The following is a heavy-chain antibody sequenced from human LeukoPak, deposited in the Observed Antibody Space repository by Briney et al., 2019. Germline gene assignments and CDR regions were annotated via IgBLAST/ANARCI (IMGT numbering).Heavy chain of an antibody. D-gene: IGHD4-17*01. V-gene: IGHV1-69*05. CDR3: AGTRRTTVTTYFDY. J-gene: IGHJ4*02. CDR1: GGTFSSYA. CDR2: IIPIFGTA. Sequence: GASVKVSCKASGGTFSSYAISWVRQAPGQGLEWMGGIIPIFGTANYAQKFQGRVTITTDESTSTAYMELSSLRSEDTAVYYCAGTRRTTVTTYFDYWGQGTLVTVPS.